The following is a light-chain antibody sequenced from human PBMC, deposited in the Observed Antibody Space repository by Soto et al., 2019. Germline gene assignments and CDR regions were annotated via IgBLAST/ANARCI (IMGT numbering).Light chain of an antibody. CDR2: KAS. V-gene: IGKV1-5*03. CDR3: QQYNSYLFT. CDR1: QSISSW. Sequence: IQMTQSPSTLSASVGDRVTITCRASQSISSWLAWYQQKPGKAPKLLIYKASNLEVGVPSRFSGSGSGTEFSLTISSLQPDDFGTYYCQQYNSYLFTFGPGTKVDVK. J-gene: IGKJ3*01.